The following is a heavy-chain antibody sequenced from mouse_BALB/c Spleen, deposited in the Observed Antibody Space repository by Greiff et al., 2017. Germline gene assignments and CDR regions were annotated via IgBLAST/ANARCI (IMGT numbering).Heavy chain of an antibody. CDR1: GYSITSDYA. CDR3: ARNYGNYGYYAMDY. CDR2: ISYSGST. J-gene: IGHJ4*01. D-gene: IGHD2-1*01. Sequence: EVQLVESGPGLVKPSQSLSLTCTVTGYSITSDYAWNWIRQFPGNKLEWMGYISYSGSTSYNPSLKSRISITRDTSKNQFFLQLNSVTTEDTATYYCARNYGNYGYYAMDYWGQGTSVTVSS. V-gene: IGHV3-2*02.